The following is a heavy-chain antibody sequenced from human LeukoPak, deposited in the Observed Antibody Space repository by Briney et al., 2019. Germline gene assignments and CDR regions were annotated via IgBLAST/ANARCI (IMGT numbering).Heavy chain of an antibody. Sequence: PGGSLRLSCAASGFTFSSHGMNWVRQAPGKGLECVANINQDGSDKYYVDSVKGRFTISRDNTKNSLYLQMNSLRAEDTAVYYCVGGDYWGQGTLVTVSS. J-gene: IGHJ4*02. V-gene: IGHV3-7*01. CDR3: VGGDY. CDR1: GFTFSSHG. CDR2: INQDGSDK.